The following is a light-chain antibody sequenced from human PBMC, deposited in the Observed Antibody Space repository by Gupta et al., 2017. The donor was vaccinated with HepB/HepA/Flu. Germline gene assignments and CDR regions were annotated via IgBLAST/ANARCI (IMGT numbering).Light chain of an antibody. CDR1: SSNIGAGYD. J-gene: IGLJ2*01. Sequence: QSVLTQPPSVSAAPWQRVTISRTGSSSNIGAGYDVHWYQQLPGTAPKLLIYGNSNRPSGVPDRFSGSKSGTSASLAITGLQAEDEADYYCQSYDSSLSGGVFGGGTKLTVL. V-gene: IGLV1-40*01. CDR2: GNS. CDR3: QSYDSSLSGGV.